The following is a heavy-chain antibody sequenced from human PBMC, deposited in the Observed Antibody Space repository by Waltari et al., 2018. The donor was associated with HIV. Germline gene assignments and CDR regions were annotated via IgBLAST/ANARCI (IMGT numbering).Heavy chain of an antibody. J-gene: IGHJ4*02. CDR2: IIPICDTV. CDR1: GGTFSSFA. Sequence: QVQLVQSGAEMKKPGSSVKVSCKASGGTFSSFALSWVRQAPGQGLEWMGGIIPICDTVNDAQKFQGRVTINVDESTSTAYMELSSLRYEDTAVYYCARGRSDYYDSSGYSNDYWGQGTPVTVSS. D-gene: IGHD3-22*01. V-gene: IGHV1-69*12. CDR3: ARGRSDYYDSSGYSNDY.